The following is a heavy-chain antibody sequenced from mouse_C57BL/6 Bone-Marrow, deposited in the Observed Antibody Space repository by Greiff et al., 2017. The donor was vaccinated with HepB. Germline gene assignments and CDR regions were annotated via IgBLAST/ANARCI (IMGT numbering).Heavy chain of an antibody. J-gene: IGHJ2*01. CDR2: IYPGSGST. CDR3: AVFITTVVADDY. V-gene: IGHV1-55*01. D-gene: IGHD1-1*01. Sequence: QVHVKQPGAELVKPGASVKMSCKASGYTFTSYWITWVKQRPGQGLEWIGDIYPGSGSTNYNEKFKSKATLTVDTSSSTAYMQLSSLTSEYSAVYYCAVFITTVVADDYWGQGTTLTVSS. CDR1: GYTFTSYW.